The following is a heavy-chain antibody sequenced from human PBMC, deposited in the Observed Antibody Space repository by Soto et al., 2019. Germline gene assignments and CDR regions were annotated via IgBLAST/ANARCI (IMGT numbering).Heavy chain of an antibody. J-gene: IGHJ6*02. Sequence: SVKVSCKASGFPFTSSAVQWVRQARGQRLEWIGWIVVGSGNTNYAQKFQERVTITRDMSTSTAYMELSSLRSEDTAVYYCAADWGYSYGYDRRGYYYYGMDVWGQGTTVTVSS. CDR3: AADWGYSYGYDRRGYYYYGMDV. CDR2: IVVGSGNT. CDR1: GFPFTSSA. V-gene: IGHV1-58*01. D-gene: IGHD5-18*01.